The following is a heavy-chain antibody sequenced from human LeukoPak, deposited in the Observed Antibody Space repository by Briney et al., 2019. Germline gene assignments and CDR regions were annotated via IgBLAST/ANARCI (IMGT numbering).Heavy chain of an antibody. CDR1: GFTFSSYS. CDR3: ARLWRDYDILTGKTGRSGDDY. Sequence: SGGSLRLSCAASGFTFSSYSMNWVRQAPGKGLEWVSSISSSSSYIYYADSVKGRFTISRDNAKNSLYLQMNSLRAEDTAVYYCARLWRDYDILTGKTGRSGDDYWGQGTLVTVSS. CDR2: ISSSSSYI. J-gene: IGHJ4*02. V-gene: IGHV3-21*01. D-gene: IGHD3-9*01.